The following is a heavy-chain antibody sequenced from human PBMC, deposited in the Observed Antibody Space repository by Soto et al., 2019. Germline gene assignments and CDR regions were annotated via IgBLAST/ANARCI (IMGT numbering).Heavy chain of an antibody. J-gene: IGHJ4*02. CDR3: ARRWGYHFDY. CDR1: GGSISSGGYY. Sequence: SETLSLTCTVSGGSISSGGYYWNWIRQHPGKGLEWIGYIYYSGSTYYNPSLKSRVTISVDTSKNQFSLKLNSVTAADTAVYYCARRWGYHFDYWGQGTLVTVSS. D-gene: IGHD5-18*01. CDR2: IYYSGST. V-gene: IGHV4-31*03.